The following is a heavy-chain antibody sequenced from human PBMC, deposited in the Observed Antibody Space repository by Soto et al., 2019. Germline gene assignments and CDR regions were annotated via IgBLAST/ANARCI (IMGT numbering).Heavy chain of an antibody. CDR2: ISSSSSTI. CDR1: GFTFSSYS. V-gene: IGHV3-48*01. J-gene: IGHJ6*02. Sequence: EVQLVESGGGLVQPGGSLRLSCAASGFTFSSYSMIWVRQAPGKGLEWVSYISSSSSTIYYADSVKGRFTISRDNAKNSLYLQMNSLRAADTAVYYCAREGYYYYYGMDVWGQGTTVTVSS. CDR3: AREGYYYYYGMDV.